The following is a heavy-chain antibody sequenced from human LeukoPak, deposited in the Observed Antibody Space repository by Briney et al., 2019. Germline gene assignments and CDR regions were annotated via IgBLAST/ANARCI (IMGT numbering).Heavy chain of an antibody. CDR3: ARDGPRRTYFFDY. CDR1: GYSISSDYY. V-gene: IGHV4-38-2*02. CDR2: IYHSGST. J-gene: IGHJ4*02. Sequence: SETLSLTCTVSGYSISSDYYWGWIRQPPGKGLEWIGSIYHSGSTYYNPSLKSRVTMSADTSKNLFSLKLSSVTAADTAIYYCARDGPRRTYFFDYWGQGTLVTVSS. D-gene: IGHD3-9*01.